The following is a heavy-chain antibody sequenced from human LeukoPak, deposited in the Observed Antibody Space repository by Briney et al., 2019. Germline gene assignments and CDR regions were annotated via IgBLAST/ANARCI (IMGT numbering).Heavy chain of an antibody. CDR3: AKGGDHTGSLDAFDM. Sequence: GRSLRLSCAASGFTFRNYGMHWVRQAPGKGLEWVALISYDGTNKHYGNSVKGRFTISRDTPKNTVFLQTSSLRPEDTAVYYCAKGGDHTGSLDAFDMWGQGTKVTVSS. CDR2: ISYDGTNK. J-gene: IGHJ3*02. D-gene: IGHD2-8*02. CDR1: GFTFRNYG. V-gene: IGHV3-30*18.